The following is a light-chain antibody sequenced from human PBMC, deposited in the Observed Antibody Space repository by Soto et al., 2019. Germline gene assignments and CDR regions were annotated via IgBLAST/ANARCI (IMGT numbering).Light chain of an antibody. Sequence: EIVLTQSPGTLSLSPGERATLSCRASQSVSSSYLAWYQQKPGQAPRLLIYGASSRATGIPDRFSGGGSGTDFTLTISSLQPEDFAAYYCQQSYSKPYTFGQGTKLEIK. CDR3: QQSYSKPYT. CDR2: GAS. V-gene: IGKV3-20*01. CDR1: QSVSSSY. J-gene: IGKJ2*01.